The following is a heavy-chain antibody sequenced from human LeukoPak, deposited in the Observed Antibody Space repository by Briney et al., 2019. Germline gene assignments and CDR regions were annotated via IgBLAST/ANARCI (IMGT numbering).Heavy chain of an antibody. CDR2: IYYSGST. J-gene: IGHJ4*02. CDR1: GGSISSYY. V-gene: IGHV4-59*01. D-gene: IGHD6-13*01. CDR3: ARLPAAGLNFDY. Sequence: PSGTLSLTCTVSGGSISSYYWSWIRQPPGKGLEWIGYIYYSGSTNYNPSLKSRVTISVDTSKNQFSLKLSSVTAADTAVYYCARLPAAGLNFDYWGQGTLVTVSS.